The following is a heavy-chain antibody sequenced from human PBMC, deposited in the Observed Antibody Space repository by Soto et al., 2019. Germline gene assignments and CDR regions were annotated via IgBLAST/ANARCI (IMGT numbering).Heavy chain of an antibody. CDR2: TYYRSKWYN. J-gene: IGHJ6*03. Sequence: SQTLSLTCAISGDSVSSNSAAWNWIRQSPSRGLEWLGRTYYRSKWYNDYAVSVKSRITINPDTSKNQFSLQLNSVTPEDTAVYYCARDGIARKPNYYYYYYMDVWGKGTTVTVSS. V-gene: IGHV6-1*01. CDR1: GDSVSSNSAA. CDR3: ARDGIARKPNYYYYYYMDV. D-gene: IGHD6-13*01.